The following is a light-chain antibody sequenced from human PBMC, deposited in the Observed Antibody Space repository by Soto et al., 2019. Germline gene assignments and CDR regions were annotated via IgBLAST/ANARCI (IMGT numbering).Light chain of an antibody. Sequence: EIVMTQSPATLSVSPGERATLSCRASQSVGSNLAWYQQKPGQAPRLLIYGASTRATGIPARFRGSGSGTEFTLTISSLQSEDFALYYCQQYNNWPPWTFGQGTKVEIK. V-gene: IGKV3-15*01. CDR1: QSVGSN. CDR2: GAS. J-gene: IGKJ1*01. CDR3: QQYNNWPPWT.